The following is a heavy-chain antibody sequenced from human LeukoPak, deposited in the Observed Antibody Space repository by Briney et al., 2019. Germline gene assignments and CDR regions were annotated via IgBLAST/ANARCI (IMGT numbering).Heavy chain of an antibody. CDR2: ISAYNGNT. V-gene: IGHV1-18*01. CDR1: GYTFTSYG. Sequence: ASVKVSCKASGYTFTSYGISWVRQAPGQGLEWMGWISAYNGNTNYAQKLQGRVTMTTDTSTSTAYMELRSLRSDDTALYYCARDIAAAGFYDYWGQGTLVTVSS. D-gene: IGHD6-13*01. J-gene: IGHJ4*02. CDR3: ARDIAAAGFYDY.